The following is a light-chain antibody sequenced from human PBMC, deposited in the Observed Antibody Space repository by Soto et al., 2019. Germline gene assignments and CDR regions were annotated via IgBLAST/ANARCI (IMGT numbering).Light chain of an antibody. V-gene: IGLV7-43*01. CDR1: TGAVTSGYY. CDR3: LLYYGGAVV. Sequence: QTVVTQEPSLTVSPGGTVTLTCASSTGAVTSGYYPNWFQQKPGQAPRVLIYSTSNKHSWTPARFSGSLLGGKAALTLSGVQPEDEAEYYCLLYYGGAVVFGGGAQLTVL. J-gene: IGLJ2*01. CDR2: STS.